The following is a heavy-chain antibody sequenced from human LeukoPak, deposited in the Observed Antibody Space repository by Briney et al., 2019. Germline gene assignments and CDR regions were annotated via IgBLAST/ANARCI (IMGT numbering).Heavy chain of an antibody. CDR2: ISAYNGNT. V-gene: IGHV1-18*01. CDR3: ARVQLRDYYYYYMDV. CDR1: GYTFTSYG. D-gene: IGHD1-7*01. Sequence: ASVKVSCKASGYTFTSYGISWVRQAPGQGLEWMGWISAYNGNTNYAQKLQGRVTMTTDTSTSTAYMELRSLRSDDTAVYYCARVQLRDYYYYYMDVWGKGTTVTVSS. J-gene: IGHJ6*03.